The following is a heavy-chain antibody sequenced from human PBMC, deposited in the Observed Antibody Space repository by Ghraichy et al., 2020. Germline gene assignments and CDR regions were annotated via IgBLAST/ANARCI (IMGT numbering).Heavy chain of an antibody. CDR1: GFTFSTAW. D-gene: IGHD2-2*01. Sequence: GGSLRLSCEASGFTFSTAWMSWVRQAPGKGLEWVGRVKSKTEGGTTEYAAPVKGRFIISRDDSKNTLYLQMNSLKSEDTGVYYCTTTLDRRSRTSLDYYYLYMDVWGKGTTVTFSS. CDR3: TTTLDRRSRTSLDYYYLYMDV. J-gene: IGHJ6*03. CDR2: VKSKTEGGTT. V-gene: IGHV3-15*01.